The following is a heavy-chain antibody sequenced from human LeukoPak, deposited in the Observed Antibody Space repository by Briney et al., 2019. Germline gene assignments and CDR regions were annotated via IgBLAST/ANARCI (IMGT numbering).Heavy chain of an antibody. Sequence: GGSLRLSCAASGFTFSSYAMSWVRQAPGKGLEWVSAISGGGGSTYYADSVKGRFTISRDNSKNTLYLQMNSLRAEDTAVYYCAKESFGDSWSGYLAEYWGQGTLVTVSS. D-gene: IGHD3-3*01. V-gene: IGHV3-23*01. CDR1: GFTFSSYA. J-gene: IGHJ4*02. CDR2: ISGGGGST. CDR3: AKESFGDSWSGYLAEY.